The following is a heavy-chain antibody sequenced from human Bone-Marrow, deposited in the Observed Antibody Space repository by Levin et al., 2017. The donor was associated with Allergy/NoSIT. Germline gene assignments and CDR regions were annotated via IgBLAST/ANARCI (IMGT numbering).Heavy chain of an antibody. CDR2: ISYDGTTK. CDR1: GFTFSNYA. D-gene: IGHD2-2*01. V-gene: IGHV3-30*03. CDR3: ARSHDARDYYHYMDV. J-gene: IGHJ6*03. Sequence: LSLTCAASGFTFSNYAMHWVRQAPGKGLEGVAVISYDGTTKYYADSLEGRFTISRDNSKNTLFLQVNSLRPEDTALYFCARSHDARDYYHYMDVWGKGTTVTVSS.